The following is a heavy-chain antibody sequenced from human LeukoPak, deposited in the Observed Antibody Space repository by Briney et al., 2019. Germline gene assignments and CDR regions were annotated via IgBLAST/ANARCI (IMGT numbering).Heavy chain of an antibody. CDR1: GGSFSGYY. CDR3: ARGEPYSSSWYGYNWFDP. J-gene: IGHJ5*02. CDR2: INHSGST. Sequence: SEALSLTCAVYGGSFSGYYWSWIRQPPGKGLEWIGEINHSGSTNYNPSLKGRVTISVDTSKNQFSLKLSSVTAADTAVYYCARGEPYSSSWYGYNWFDPWGQGTLVTVSS. V-gene: IGHV4-34*01. D-gene: IGHD6-13*01.